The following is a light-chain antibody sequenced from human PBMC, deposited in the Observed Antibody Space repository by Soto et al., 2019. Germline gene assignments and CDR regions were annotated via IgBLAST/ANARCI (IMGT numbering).Light chain of an antibody. V-gene: IGKV3-20*01. CDR2: GAS. CDR3: QQYDRSSWT. Sequence: EIELTQSPGTLSLSPGERATLSCRASQSVSSSYLAWYQQKPGQAPSLLIYGASSRDTGIPDRFSGSGSGTEFTLTISRLEPEDFAAYYCQQYDRSSWTFGQGTKVEIK. J-gene: IGKJ1*01. CDR1: QSVSSSY.